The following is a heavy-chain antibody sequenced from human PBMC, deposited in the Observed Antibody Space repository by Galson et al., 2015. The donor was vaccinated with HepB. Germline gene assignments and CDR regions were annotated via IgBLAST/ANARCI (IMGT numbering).Heavy chain of an antibody. CDR3: ARTYYFDY. CDR2: VSSDESNK. J-gene: IGHJ4*02. CDR1: GSTFSAYA. V-gene: IGHV3-30*04. Sequence: LRLSCAASGSTFSAYAMHWVRQAPGKGLEWVALVSSDESNKYYADSVRGRFTISRDNSRNTVYLQMNSLRAEDTAVYYCARTYYFDYWGQGTLVTVSS.